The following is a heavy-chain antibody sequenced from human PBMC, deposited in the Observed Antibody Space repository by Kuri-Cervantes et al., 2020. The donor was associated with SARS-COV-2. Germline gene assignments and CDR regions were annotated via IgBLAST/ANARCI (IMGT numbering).Heavy chain of an antibody. CDR1: GFTFSSYA. V-gene: IGHV3-23*01. CDR2: ISGSGGST. CDR3: AKMGDSSGYYIYYYGMDV. J-gene: IGHJ6*01. Sequence: GESLKISCAASGFTFSSYAMSWVRQAPGKGLEWVSAISGSGGSTYYADSVKGRFTISRDNSKNTLYLQMNSLRAEDTAVYYCAKMGDSSGYYIYYYGMDVWGQGTTVPGSS. D-gene: IGHD3-22*01.